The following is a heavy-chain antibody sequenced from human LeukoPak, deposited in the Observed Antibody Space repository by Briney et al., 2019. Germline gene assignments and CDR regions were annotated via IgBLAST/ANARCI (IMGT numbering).Heavy chain of an antibody. CDR1: GYSFTNYW. D-gene: IGHD1-26*01. Sequence: GESLKISCKGSGYSFTNYWIGWVRQMPGKGLEWMGIIYPGDSDTRYSPSFQGQVTISVDVSINTAYLHWSSLKASDTAMYYCARRKSSANYYVEAFDIWGQGTMVTVSS. CDR2: IYPGDSDT. CDR3: ARRKSSANYYVEAFDI. V-gene: IGHV5-51*01. J-gene: IGHJ3*02.